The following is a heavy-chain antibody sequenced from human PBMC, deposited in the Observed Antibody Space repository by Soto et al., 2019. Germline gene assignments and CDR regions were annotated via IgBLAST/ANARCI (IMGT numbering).Heavy chain of an antibody. Sequence: GASVKVSCKASGYTFTSYDINWVRQATGQGLEWMGWMNPNSGNTGYAQKFQGRVTMTRDTSISTAYMELRSLRSDDTAVYYCARDRTIFGVVIGYWGQGTLVTVSS. CDR1: GYTFTSYD. D-gene: IGHD3-3*01. CDR2: MNPNSGNT. J-gene: IGHJ4*02. V-gene: IGHV1-8*01. CDR3: ARDRTIFGVVIGY.